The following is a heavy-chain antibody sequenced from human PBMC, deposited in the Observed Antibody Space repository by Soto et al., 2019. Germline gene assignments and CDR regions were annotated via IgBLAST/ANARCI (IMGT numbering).Heavy chain of an antibody. V-gene: IGHV1-69*13. CDR2: IIPMFETV. D-gene: IGHD2-21*01. CDR3: ARGLSTGNYGLVI. Sequence: ASVKVSCKASGGTFDNYAVSWVRQAPGQGLEWMGGIIPMFETVNYAQRFQGRLTIAADESTSTAYMELTSLTSADTAIYSCARGLSTGNYGLVIWDQGTTVTVSS. CDR1: GGTFDNYA. J-gene: IGHJ6*02.